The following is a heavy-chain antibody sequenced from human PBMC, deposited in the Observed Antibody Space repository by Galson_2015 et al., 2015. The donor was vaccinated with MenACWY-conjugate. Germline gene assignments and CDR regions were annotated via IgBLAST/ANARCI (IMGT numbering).Heavy chain of an antibody. CDR2: IYYSGST. D-gene: IGHD1-26*01. CDR1: GGSISSYY. CDR3: ARDLGSSYYD. Sequence: ETLSLTCTVSGGSISSYYWSWIRQPPGKGLEWIGYIYYSGSTNYNPSLKSRVTISVDTSKNQFSLKLSSVTAADTAVYYCARDLGSSYYDWGQGTLVTVSS. J-gene: IGHJ4*02. V-gene: IGHV4-59*01.